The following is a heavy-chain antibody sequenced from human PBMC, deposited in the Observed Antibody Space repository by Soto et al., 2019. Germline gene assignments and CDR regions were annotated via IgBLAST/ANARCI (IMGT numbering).Heavy chain of an antibody. CDR3: ARGSTVGHDFGLDV. Sequence: EEQLVESGGGLVQPGGSMRLSCAASGFTFSGYWMSWVRQAPGKGLEWVANINRDASEKYYVDSVKGRFIISSDNAKTSVFLHMNSLRAEDTAVYYCARGSTVGHDFGLDVWGQGTTVTVSS. CDR2: INRDASEK. J-gene: IGHJ6*02. CDR1: GFTFSGYW. D-gene: IGHD4-4*01. V-gene: IGHV3-7*03.